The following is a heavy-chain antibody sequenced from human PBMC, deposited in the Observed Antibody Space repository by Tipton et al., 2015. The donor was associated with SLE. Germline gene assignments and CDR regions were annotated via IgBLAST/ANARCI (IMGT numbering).Heavy chain of an antibody. CDR1: DYSISSGSYY. D-gene: IGHD3-22*01. CDR2: IYYSGST. V-gene: IGHV4-39*07. CDR3: ARGAPSGYHFDC. J-gene: IGHJ4*02. Sequence: TLSLTCVVSDYSISSGSYYWGWVRQPPGKGLEWIGGIYYSGSTNYNPSLKSRVTMSVDTSKNQFSLKLSSVTAADTAVYYCARGAPSGYHFDCWGQGTLVTVSS.